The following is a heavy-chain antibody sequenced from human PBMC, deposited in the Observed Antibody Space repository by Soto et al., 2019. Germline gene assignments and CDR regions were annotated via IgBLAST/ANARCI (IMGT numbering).Heavy chain of an antibody. CDR2: IHNSGIT. Sequence: PLCLSWTVSGGSIINRDCYWSWSRQPPGKGLEWIGYIHNSGITYHNPSLKSRVIFSVDMSKNQFPLKVTSVTAADTAVYYCARDEKKSDYNSGMAVWGQGTKVTVSS. CDR1: GGSIINRDCY. CDR3: ARDEKKSDYNSGMAV. V-gene: IGHV4-30-4*01. J-gene: IGHJ6*02.